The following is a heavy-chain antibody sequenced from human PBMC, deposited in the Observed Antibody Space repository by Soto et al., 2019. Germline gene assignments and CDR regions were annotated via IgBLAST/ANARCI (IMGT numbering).Heavy chain of an antibody. D-gene: IGHD3-3*01. J-gene: IGHJ6*03. Sequence: QVQLQQWGAGLLKPSETLSLTCAVYGGSFSGYYWSWIRQPPGKGLEWIGEINHSGSTNYNPSLKSRVTISVDTSKNQFSLKLSSVNAADTAVYYCARGTTYYDFWSGLRDYYYYYMDVWGKGTTVTVSS. CDR2: INHSGST. CDR1: GGSFSGYY. V-gene: IGHV4-34*01. CDR3: ARGTTYYDFWSGLRDYYYYYMDV.